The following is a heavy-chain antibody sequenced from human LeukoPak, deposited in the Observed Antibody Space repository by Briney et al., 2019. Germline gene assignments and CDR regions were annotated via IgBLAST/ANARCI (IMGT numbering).Heavy chain of an antibody. D-gene: IGHD3-22*01. CDR3: AKDPIRDHYDTIPSYYFDS. CDR1: GFIFSSYA. CDR2: ISRGGGST. V-gene: IGHV3-23*01. J-gene: IGHJ4*02. Sequence: PGGSLRLSCAASGFIFSSYAMSWFRQAPGKGLEWVSAISRGGGSTYHADSVKGRFTISRDNSKNTLYLQMTSLRADDTAVYYCAKDPIRDHYDTIPSYYFDSWGQGSLVTVSS.